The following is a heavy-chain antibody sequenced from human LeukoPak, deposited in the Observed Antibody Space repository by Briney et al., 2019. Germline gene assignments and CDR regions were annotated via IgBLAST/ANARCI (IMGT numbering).Heavy chain of an antibody. CDR1: GFTFSSYW. D-gene: IGHD3-3*01. Sequence: GGSLRLSCAASGFTFSSYWMSWVRQAPGKGLEWVANIKQDGSEKYYVDSVKGRFTISRDNAKNSLYLQMNSLRAEDTAVYYCARDSALRFLEWPNPLDYRGQGTLVTVSS. CDR2: IKQDGSEK. V-gene: IGHV3-7*01. CDR3: ARDSALRFLEWPNPLDY. J-gene: IGHJ4*02.